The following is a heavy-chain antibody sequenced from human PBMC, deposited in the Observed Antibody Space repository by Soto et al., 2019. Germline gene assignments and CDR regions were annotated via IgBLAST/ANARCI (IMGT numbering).Heavy chain of an antibody. CDR1: GFTFSTYA. V-gene: IGHV3-64*02. CDR2: INANGGST. J-gene: IGHJ6*02. Sequence: PGGSLRLSCAASGFTFSTYAMHWVRLAPGKGLESVSAINANGGSTYYTDSVKGRFTISRDNSKNTLYLQMGSLRAEDMAVYYCGRFVLFSAPADYGLDVWGQGTTVTVSS. D-gene: IGHD2-2*01. CDR3: GRFVLFSAPADYGLDV.